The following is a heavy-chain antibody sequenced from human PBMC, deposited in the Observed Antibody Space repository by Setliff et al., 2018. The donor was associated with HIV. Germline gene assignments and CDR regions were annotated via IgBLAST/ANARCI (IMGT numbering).Heavy chain of an antibody. CDR3: AKDGSGWSQH. Sequence: PGGSLRLSCSTSGFNFRDSWMSWLRLAPGKGLEWVANISPDGSEGYSVDSVRGRFTVSRDNAKNSLYLQMSSLRAEDMAVYYCAKDGSGWSQHWGQGTRVTVSS. V-gene: IGHV3-7*01. J-gene: IGHJ1*01. D-gene: IGHD6-19*01. CDR1: GFNFRDSW. CDR2: ISPDGSEG.